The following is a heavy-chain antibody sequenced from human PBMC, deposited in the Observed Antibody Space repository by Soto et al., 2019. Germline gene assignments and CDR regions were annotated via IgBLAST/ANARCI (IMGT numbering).Heavy chain of an antibody. CDR3: AKSPTVLRYFDYFGC. CDR2: ISGSGGST. Sequence: GGSLRLSCAASGYTFSSYAMSWVRQAPGKGLEWVSAISGSGGSTYYADSVKGRFTISRDNSKNTLYLQMNSLRAEDTAVYYCAKSPTVLRYFDYFGCWREGSLGTVSS. D-gene: IGHD3-9*01. CDR1: GYTFSSYA. J-gene: IGHJ4*02. V-gene: IGHV3-23*01.